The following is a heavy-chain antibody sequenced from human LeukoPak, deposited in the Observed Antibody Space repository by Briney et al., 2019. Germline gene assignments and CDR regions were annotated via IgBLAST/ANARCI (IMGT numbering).Heavy chain of an antibody. V-gene: IGHV3-7*01. CDR2: IKQDGSEK. CDR3: AREHSYGDAFDI. J-gene: IGHJ3*02. CDR1: GFTFSSYW. D-gene: IGHD1-26*01. Sequence: GGSLRLSCAASGFTFSSYWMSWVRQAPGKGLEWVANIKQDGSEKYYVDSVKGRFAISRDNAKNSLYPQMSSLRAEDTAVYYCAREHSYGDAFDIWGQGTMVTVSS.